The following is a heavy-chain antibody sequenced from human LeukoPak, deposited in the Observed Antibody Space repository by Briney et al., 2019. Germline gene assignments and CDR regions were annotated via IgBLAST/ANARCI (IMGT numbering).Heavy chain of an antibody. CDR1: GFIFSPYN. Sequence: TGGSQSLSCSASGFIFSPYNMNWVRQAPGKGLEWISYLSSSGSTIYYADSVKGRFTISRDNDKRSLYLQMNSLRAEDTAVYYCASDIHHYYDNNDYAFDIWRESTVDTVSS. V-gene: IGHV3-48*01. CDR2: LSSSGSTI. CDR3: ASDIHHYYDNNDYAFDI. J-gene: IGHJ3*02. D-gene: IGHD3-22*01.